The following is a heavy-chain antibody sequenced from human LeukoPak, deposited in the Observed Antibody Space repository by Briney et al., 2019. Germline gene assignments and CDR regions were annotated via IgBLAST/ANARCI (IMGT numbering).Heavy chain of an antibody. V-gene: IGHV3-21*01. CDR3: ARENYYYYYMDV. CDR2: ITSTSNYI. Sequence: GGSLRFSCAACGITFSTYTMNWVRQAPGKGLEWVSSITSTSNYIYYADSVKGRFTISRDNAKNSLYLQMNSLRAEDTAVYYCARENYYYYYMDVWGKGTTVTVSS. J-gene: IGHJ6*03. CDR1: GITFSTYT.